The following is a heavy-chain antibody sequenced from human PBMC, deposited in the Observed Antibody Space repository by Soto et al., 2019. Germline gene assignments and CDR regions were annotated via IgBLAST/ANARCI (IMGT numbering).Heavy chain of an antibody. Sequence: GGSLRLSCAASGFAFSTYGVHWVRQAPGKGLEWVAVMGNDGITTFYADSVKGRFTISRDNSKNTLFLQMNSLRADDTAVYYCAKEFQWELHAFDIWGQGTMVTVSS. CDR1: GFAFSTYG. D-gene: IGHD1-26*01. CDR2: MGNDGITT. CDR3: AKEFQWELHAFDI. J-gene: IGHJ3*02. V-gene: IGHV3-30*02.